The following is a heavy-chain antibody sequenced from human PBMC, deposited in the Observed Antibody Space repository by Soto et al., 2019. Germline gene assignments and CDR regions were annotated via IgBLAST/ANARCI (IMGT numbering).Heavy chain of an antibody. CDR2: IYSAGST. CDR1: GLTVSSSY. Sequence: GSLRLSCAASGLTVSSSYMSWVRQAPGKGLQWVSVIYSAGSTYYANSVRGRFTISRDNAKNSLHLQMNSLRAEDTAVYYCVRDFEGSYGYGPFDYWGQGTLVTVSS. V-gene: IGHV3-53*01. D-gene: IGHD5-18*01. CDR3: VRDFEGSYGYGPFDY. J-gene: IGHJ4*02.